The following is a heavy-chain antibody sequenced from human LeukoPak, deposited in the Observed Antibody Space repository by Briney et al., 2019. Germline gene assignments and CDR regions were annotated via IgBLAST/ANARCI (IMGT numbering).Heavy chain of an antibody. D-gene: IGHD4/OR15-4a*01. V-gene: IGHV4-39*01. J-gene: IGHJ5*02. CDR3: ARHGANRGPSNYFDP. Sequence: SETLSLTCTVSGASISSRSHYWAWIRQPPGKGLEWIGTVYYTGSTYYKSSLKSRVIISVDTSKNRFSLKMTSVSAADTALYYSARHGANRGPSNYFDPWGQGTLVTVSS. CDR2: VYYTGST. CDR1: GASISSRSHY.